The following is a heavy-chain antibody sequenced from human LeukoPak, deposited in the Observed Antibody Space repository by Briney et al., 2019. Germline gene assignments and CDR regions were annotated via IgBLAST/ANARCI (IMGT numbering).Heavy chain of an antibody. CDR3: ARNQKVRGVRYFQH. CDR1: GGSISSSNW. J-gene: IGHJ1*01. V-gene: IGHV4-4*02. D-gene: IGHD3-10*01. Sequence: SETLSLTCAVSGGSISSSNWWSWVRQPPGKGLEWIGEIYHSGSTNYNPSLKSRVTISVDTSKNQFSLKLSSVTAADTAVYYCARNQKVRGVRYFQHWGQGTLVTVSS. CDR2: IYHSGST.